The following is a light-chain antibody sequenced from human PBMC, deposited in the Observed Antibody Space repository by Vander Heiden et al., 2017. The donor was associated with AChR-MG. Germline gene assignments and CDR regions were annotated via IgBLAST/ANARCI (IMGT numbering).Light chain of an antibody. Sequence: VLSQTPLSLSVTPGQPATISCKPSQSLLHSDGKSYLSWYLQRPGQSPQLLIHEGSSRFSGVPDRFSGSGSGRDFTLTIRRVEAEDLGVYYCLQSKRLPLTFGPGTRVDLK. V-gene: IGKV2-29*02. CDR2: EGS. CDR1: QSLLHSDGKSY. J-gene: IGKJ3*01. CDR3: LQSKRLPLT.